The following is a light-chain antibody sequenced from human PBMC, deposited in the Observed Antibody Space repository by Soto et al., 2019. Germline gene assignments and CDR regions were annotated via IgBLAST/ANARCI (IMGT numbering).Light chain of an antibody. V-gene: IGKV1-8*01. J-gene: IGKJ1*01. CDR1: QGISSY. CDR3: QQYDNLPTWT. Sequence: AIRMTQSPSSLSASTGDRVTITCRASQGISSYLAWYQQKPGKAPKLLIYAAYNLQSGVPSRFSGSGSGTDFTLTISCLQSEDFATYYCQQYDNLPTWTFGQGTKVEIK. CDR2: AAY.